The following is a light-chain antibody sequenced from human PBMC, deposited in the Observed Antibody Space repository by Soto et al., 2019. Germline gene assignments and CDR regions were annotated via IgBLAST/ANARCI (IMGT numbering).Light chain of an antibody. J-gene: IGLJ1*01. V-gene: IGLV2-14*03. CDR1: SSDVGGYNY. Sequence: QSALTQPASVSGSPGQSITISCTGTSSDVGGYNYVSWYQHHPGKAPKLIIYDVSNRPSGVSIRFSGSKSDNTASLTISWLQAEDEADYYCSSYTSSSTLVFGTGTKVTVL. CDR3: SSYTSSSTLV. CDR2: DVS.